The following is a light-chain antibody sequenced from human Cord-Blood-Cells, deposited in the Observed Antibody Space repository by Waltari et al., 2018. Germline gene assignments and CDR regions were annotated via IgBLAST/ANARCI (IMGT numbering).Light chain of an antibody. J-gene: IGKJ4*01. Sequence: TQSPSSLSASVGDRVTITCQASQGISNYLNWYQQKPGKAPKLLIYDASNLETGVPSRCSGSGSGTDFTFTISSLQSEDIATYYCQQYDNLPPLTFGGGTKVEIK. CDR3: QQYDNLPPLT. CDR1: QGISNY. CDR2: DAS. V-gene: IGKV1-33*01.